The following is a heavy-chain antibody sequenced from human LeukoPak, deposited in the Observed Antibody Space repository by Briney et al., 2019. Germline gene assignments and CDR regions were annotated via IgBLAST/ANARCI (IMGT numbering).Heavy chain of an antibody. Sequence: PSETLSLTCTVSGGSISSSLDYWSWIRQPPGKGLEWIGYLYYSGSTNYDPSLKNRVTISLDASKNQFSLRLTSVTAADTAVYYCARVLYDSFDPWGQGTLVTVSS. CDR1: GGSISSSLDY. J-gene: IGHJ5*02. CDR2: LYYSGST. V-gene: IGHV4-61*01. D-gene: IGHD2-8*01. CDR3: ARVLYDSFDP.